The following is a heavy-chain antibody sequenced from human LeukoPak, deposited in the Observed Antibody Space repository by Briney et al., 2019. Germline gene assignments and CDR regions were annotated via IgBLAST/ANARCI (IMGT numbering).Heavy chain of an antibody. J-gene: IGHJ6*02. Sequence: ASVKVSCKASGGTFSSYAISWVRQAPGQGLEWMGGIIPIFGTANYAQKFQGRVTITADESTSTAYMELGSLRSEDTAVYYCARGYCRSSSRYSRYYYYGMDVWGQGTTVTVSS. CDR2: IIPIFGTA. CDR3: ARGYCRSSSRYSRYYYYGMDV. D-gene: IGHD2-15*01. CDR1: GGTFSSYA. V-gene: IGHV1-69*01.